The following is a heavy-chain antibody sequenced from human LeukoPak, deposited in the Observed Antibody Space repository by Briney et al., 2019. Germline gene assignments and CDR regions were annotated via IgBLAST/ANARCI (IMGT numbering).Heavy chain of an antibody. CDR3: AREAIAAAGSYYYYMDV. Sequence: GGSLRLSCAASGFTFSSYSMNWVRQAPGKGLEWVSYISSSSSTIYYADSVKGRFTISRDNAKNSLYLQMNSLRAEDTAVYYCAREAIAAAGSYYYYMDVWGKGTTVIVSS. J-gene: IGHJ6*03. V-gene: IGHV3-48*01. CDR1: GFTFSSYS. CDR2: ISSSSSTI. D-gene: IGHD6-13*01.